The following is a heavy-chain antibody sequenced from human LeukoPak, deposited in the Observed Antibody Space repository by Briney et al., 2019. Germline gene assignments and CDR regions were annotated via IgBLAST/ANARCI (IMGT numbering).Heavy chain of an antibody. Sequence: SETLTLTCAVYGGSFSGYYWSWIRQPPGKGLEWIGEINHSGSTNYNPSLKSRVTISVDTSKNQFSLKLSSVTAADTAVYYCAREDHEPHNEPITMIAVSAFDIWGQGTMVTVSS. V-gene: IGHV4-34*01. CDR3: AREDHEPHNEPITMIAVSAFDI. J-gene: IGHJ3*02. CDR2: INHSGST. CDR1: GGSFSGYY. D-gene: IGHD3-22*01.